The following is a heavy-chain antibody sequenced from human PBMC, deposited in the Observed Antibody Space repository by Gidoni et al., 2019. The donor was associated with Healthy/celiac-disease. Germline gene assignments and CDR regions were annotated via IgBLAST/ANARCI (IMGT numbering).Heavy chain of an antibody. CDR2: FDPEDGKT. J-gene: IGHJ6*02. V-gene: IGHV1-24*01. CDR3: ATPGYCSSTSCYSPHYYYGMDV. CDR1: GYTLTDLY. D-gene: IGHD2-2*01. Sequence: QAQLVQSGAEVTTPGASVKVSCKVSGYTLTDLYMLLVRQAPGKGLEWMGGFDPEDGKTNYEQKFQGRVTMTEDTTTDTAYMELSSLRYEDTAVYYCATPGYCSSTSCYSPHYYYGMDVWGQGTTVTVSS.